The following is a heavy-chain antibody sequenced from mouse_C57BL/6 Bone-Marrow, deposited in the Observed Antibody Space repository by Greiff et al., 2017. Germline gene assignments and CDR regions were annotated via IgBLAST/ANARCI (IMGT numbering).Heavy chain of an antibody. CDR2: IDPSDSYT. J-gene: IGHJ4*01. Sequence: QVQLKQPGAELVKPGASVKLSCKASGYTFTSYWMQWVKQRPGQGLEWIGEIDPSDSYTNYNQKFKGKATLTVDTSSSTAYMQLSSLTSEDSAGYYCEREGNYADYYAMDYWGQGTSVTVSS. V-gene: IGHV1-50*01. D-gene: IGHD2-1*01. CDR3: EREGNYADYYAMDY. CDR1: GYTFTSYW.